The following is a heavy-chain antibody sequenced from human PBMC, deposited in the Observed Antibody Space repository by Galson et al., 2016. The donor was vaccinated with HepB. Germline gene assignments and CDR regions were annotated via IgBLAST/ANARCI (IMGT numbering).Heavy chain of an antibody. D-gene: IGHD3-16*01. CDR3: ARDKGADTPFDY. CDR2: ITSDGRSI. J-gene: IGHJ4*02. Sequence: SLRLSCAASGFTFSSYWIHWVRQAPGKGLVWVSRITSDGRSITYADFVKGRFTVSRDNAKNTVYLQMTRLRVEDTAVYYCARDKGADTPFDYWSQGSRVTVAS. V-gene: IGHV3-74*03. CDR1: GFTFSSYW.